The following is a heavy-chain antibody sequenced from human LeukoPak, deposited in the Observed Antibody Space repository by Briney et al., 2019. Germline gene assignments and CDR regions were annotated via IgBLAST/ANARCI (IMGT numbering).Heavy chain of an antibody. J-gene: IGHJ3*02. CDR3: ASSRATVTRRLYAFDI. CDR2: IYTSGST. D-gene: IGHD4-17*01. Sequence: SETLSLTCTVSGGAISSFYWRGIRQPAGQGMEWIGGIYTSGSTNYNPSLKSRVTMSVDTSKNQFSLKLSSVTAADTAVYYCASSRATVTRRLYAFDIWGQGTMVTVSS. V-gene: IGHV4-4*07. CDR1: GGAISSFY.